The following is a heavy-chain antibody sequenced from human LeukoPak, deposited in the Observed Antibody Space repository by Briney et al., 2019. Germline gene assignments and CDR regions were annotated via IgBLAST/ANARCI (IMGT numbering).Heavy chain of an antibody. D-gene: IGHD6-13*01. V-gene: IGHV3-74*01. J-gene: IGHJ4*02. CDR2: MKSDGSNT. CDR1: GFTFSSYW. Sequence: GGSLRLSCAASGFTFSSYWMQWVRQAPGKGLVWVSRMKSDGSNTDYADSVKGRFTISRDNAKNTLYLQMDSLRADDTAVYYCARVWYASTWAIDYWGQGTLVTVSS. CDR3: ARVWYASTWAIDY.